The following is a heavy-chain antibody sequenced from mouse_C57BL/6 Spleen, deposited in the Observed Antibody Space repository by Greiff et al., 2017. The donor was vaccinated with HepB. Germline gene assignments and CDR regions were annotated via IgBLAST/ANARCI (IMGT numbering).Heavy chain of an antibody. V-gene: IGHV1-54*01. CDR2: INPGSGGT. D-gene: IGHD1-1*01. CDR3: ARGYYGSSSDY. Sequence: VKLQESGAELVRPGTSVKVSCKASGYAFTNYLIEWVKQRPGQGLEWIGVINPGSGGTNYNEKFKGKATLTADKSSSTAYMQLSSLTSEDSAVYFCARGYYGSSSDYWGQGTTLTVSS. CDR1: GYAFTNYL. J-gene: IGHJ2*01.